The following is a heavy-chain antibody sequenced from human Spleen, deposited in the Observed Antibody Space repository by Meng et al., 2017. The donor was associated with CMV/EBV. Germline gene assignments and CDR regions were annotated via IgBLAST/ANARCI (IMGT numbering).Heavy chain of an antibody. D-gene: IGHD3-10*01. Sequence: GSLKISCAASGFTFSSYGMHWVRQAPGQGLEWISTIYGGDVTNYADSVKGRFTISRDISKNTLYLQMNSLRPEDTAVFYCARTRGASGGPQDGMDVWGQGTTVTAP. CDR3: ARTRGASGGPQDGMDV. CDR1: GFTFSSYG. J-gene: IGHJ6*02. V-gene: IGHV3-NL1*01. CDR2: IYGGDVT.